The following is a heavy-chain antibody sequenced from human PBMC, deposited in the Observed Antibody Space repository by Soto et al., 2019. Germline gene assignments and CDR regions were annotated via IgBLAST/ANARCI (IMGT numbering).Heavy chain of an antibody. D-gene: IGHD3-16*01. J-gene: IGHJ3*02. CDR1: GFTFSTYG. V-gene: IGHV3-30*18. CDR3: AKGGSFDI. Sequence: QGQLAESGGGVVQPGRSLRLSCAASGFTFSTYGLHWVRQAPGKGLEWVALLTSDGRYRFSADSVKGRFTISRDNSNNILYLQMNSLRTEDTAIYYCAKGGSFDIWGQGTMVTVSS. CDR2: LTSDGRYR.